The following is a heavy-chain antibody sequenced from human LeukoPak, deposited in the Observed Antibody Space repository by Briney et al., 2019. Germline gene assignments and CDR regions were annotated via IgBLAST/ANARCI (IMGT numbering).Heavy chain of an antibody. D-gene: IGHD1-20*01. J-gene: IGHJ6*03. CDR2: ISYDGSNK. CDR1: EFTFSTYA. Sequence: GGSLRLSCAASEFTFSTYAIYWVRQAPGKGLEWVAFISYDGSNKHYADSVKGRFSIPRDNSQNMVYLQMNSLRAEDTAVYYCAKHPYNWNANYYMHVWGKGTTVTVSS. CDR3: AKHPYNWNANYYMHV. V-gene: IGHV3-30*02.